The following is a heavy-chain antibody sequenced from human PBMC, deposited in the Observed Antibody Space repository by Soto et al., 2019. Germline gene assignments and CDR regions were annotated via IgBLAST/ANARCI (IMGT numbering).Heavy chain of an antibody. J-gene: IGHJ6*02. V-gene: IGHV3-30*18. CDR2: ISYDGSNK. CDR3: AKLHPPNIAVAGILARRMYGMDV. D-gene: IGHD6-19*01. CDR1: GFTFSSYG. Sequence: QVQLVESGGGVVQPGRSLRLSCAASGFTFSSYGMHWVRQAPGKGLEWVAVISYDGSNKYYADSVKGRFTISRDNSKNTLYLQMNSLRAEDTAVYYCAKLHPPNIAVAGILARRMYGMDVWGQGTTVTVSS.